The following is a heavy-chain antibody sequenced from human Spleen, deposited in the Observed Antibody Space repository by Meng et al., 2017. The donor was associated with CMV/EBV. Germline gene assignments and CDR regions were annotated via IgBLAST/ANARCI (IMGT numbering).Heavy chain of an antibody. CDR2: IYHSGST. Sequence: SETLSLTCTVSGGSVSSGTYYWGWIRQPPGKGLEWIESIYHSGSTNYNPSLKSRVTISVDTSKNQFSLKLSSVTAADTAVYYCAREASYSGSYYYYGMDVWGQGTTVTVSS. V-gene: IGHV4-39*07. CDR3: AREASYSGSYYYYGMDV. CDR1: GGSVSSGTYY. D-gene: IGHD1-26*01. J-gene: IGHJ6*02.